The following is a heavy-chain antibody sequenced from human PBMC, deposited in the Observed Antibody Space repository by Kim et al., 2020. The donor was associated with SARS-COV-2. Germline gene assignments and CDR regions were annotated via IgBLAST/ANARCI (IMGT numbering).Heavy chain of an antibody. D-gene: IGHD3-10*01. CDR1: GYSFTSYW. V-gene: IGHV5-51*01. Sequence: GESLKISCKGSGYSFTSYWIGWVRQMPGKGLEWMGIIYPGDSDTRYSPSFQGQVTISADKSISTAYLQWSSLKASDTAMYYCARHVVPHPYGSGTAPFDYWGQGTLVTVSS. CDR3: ARHVVPHPYGSGTAPFDY. J-gene: IGHJ4*02. CDR2: IYPGDSDT.